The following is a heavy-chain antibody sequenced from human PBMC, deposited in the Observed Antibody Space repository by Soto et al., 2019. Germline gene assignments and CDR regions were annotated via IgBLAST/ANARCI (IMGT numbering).Heavy chain of an antibody. Sequence: EVQLVESGGGLIQPGGSLRLSCAVSGFTVSNNYMSWVRQAPGKGLEGVSVIYSGGYTAYGDSVKGRFTISRDNSKNNLYLQLKARGAHASAVFYWALHPGGGGYWGQGTLVTVSS. CDR1: GFTVSNNY. D-gene: IGHD3-10*01. J-gene: IGHJ4*02. V-gene: IGHV3-53*01. CDR2: IYSGGYT. CDR3: ALHPGGGGY.